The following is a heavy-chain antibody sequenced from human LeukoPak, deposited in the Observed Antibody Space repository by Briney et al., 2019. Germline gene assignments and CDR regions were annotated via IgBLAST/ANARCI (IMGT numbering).Heavy chain of an antibody. CDR1: GGSISSSSYY. D-gene: IGHD2-21*02. CDR2: IFYSGSI. CDR3: ARPLYCGGDCYSDAFDI. V-gene: IGHV4-39*01. Sequence: SETLSLTCTVSGGSISSSSYYWGWIRQPPGKGLEWIGSIFYSGSIYYNPSLKSRVTISVDTSKNQFSLRLSSVTAADTAVYYCARPLYCGGDCYSDAFDIWGQGTMVTVSS. J-gene: IGHJ3*02.